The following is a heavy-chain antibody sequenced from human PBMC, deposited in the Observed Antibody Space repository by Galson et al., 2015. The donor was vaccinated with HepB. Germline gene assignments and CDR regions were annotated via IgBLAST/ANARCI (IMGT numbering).Heavy chain of an antibody. CDR3: TTDRVGCSGPGCYNAFDL. Sequence: SVKVSCKASGGTFSSYTISWVRQAPGQGLEWMGRIIPILGIANYAQKFQGRVTITADKSTSTAYMELSSLRSEDTAVYYCTTDRVGCSGPGCYNAFDLWGQGTMVTVSS. D-gene: IGHD2-15*01. CDR1: GGTFSSYT. J-gene: IGHJ3*01. V-gene: IGHV1-69*04. CDR2: IIPILGIA.